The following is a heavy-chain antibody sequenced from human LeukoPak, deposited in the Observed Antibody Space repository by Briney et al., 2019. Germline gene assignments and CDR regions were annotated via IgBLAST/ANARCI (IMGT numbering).Heavy chain of an antibody. Sequence: GGSLRLSCAASGFTFSSYSMNWVRQAPGKGLVWVSRINSDGSSISYADSVKGRFTISRDNAKNTLYLQMNSLRAEDTAVYYCARDQVYYYDSSGLSYYYYYYMDVWGKGTTVTVSS. V-gene: IGHV3-74*01. D-gene: IGHD3-22*01. CDR2: INSDGSSI. CDR3: ARDQVYYYDSSGLSYYYYYYMDV. CDR1: GFTFSSYS. J-gene: IGHJ6*03.